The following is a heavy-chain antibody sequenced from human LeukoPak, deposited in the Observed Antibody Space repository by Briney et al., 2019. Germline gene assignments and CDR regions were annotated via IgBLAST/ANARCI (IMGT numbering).Heavy chain of an antibody. CDR1: GGSISSYY. J-gene: IGHJ3*02. V-gene: IGHV4-4*07. CDR3: ARDHCSSTSCYTAGAFDI. CDR2: IYTSGST. D-gene: IGHD2-2*02. Sequence: KPSETLSLTCTVSGGSISSYYWSWIRQPAGKGLEWIGRIYTSGSTNYNPSLKSRVTISVDTSKNQFSLKLSSVTAADTAVYYCARDHCSSTSCYTAGAFDIWGQGTMVTVSS.